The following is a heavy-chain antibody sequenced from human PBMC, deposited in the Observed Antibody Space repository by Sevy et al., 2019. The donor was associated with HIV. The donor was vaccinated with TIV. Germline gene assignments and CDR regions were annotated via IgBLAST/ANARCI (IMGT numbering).Heavy chain of an antibody. CDR1: GFTVSRKF. V-gene: IGHV3-53*01. Sequence: GGSLRLSCAASGFTVSRKFMIWIRQAPGKGLEWVAMMYIDENTFYADSVKGRFTMSRDNSRNTLYLHMKTLRAEDTDVYYCVGADRPNQGDFWGQGTLVTVSS. CDR2: MYIDENT. CDR3: VGADRPNQGDF. D-gene: IGHD6-6*01. J-gene: IGHJ4*02.